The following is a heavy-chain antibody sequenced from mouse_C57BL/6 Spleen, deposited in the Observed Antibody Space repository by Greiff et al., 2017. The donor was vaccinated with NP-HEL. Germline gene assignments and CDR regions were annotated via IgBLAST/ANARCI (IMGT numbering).Heavy chain of an antibody. D-gene: IGHD2-4*01. Sequence: DVPLVASGGCLVKPGGSLPLSCAASVFTFSDYGMHWVRHAPVKGLAWVSYISSGRSSIYYADTVKGRFTISRDNAKNTLFLQMTSLRSEDTAMYYCARLRRDYFDYWGQGTTLTVSS. CDR1: VFTFSDYG. CDR2: ISSGRSSI. CDR3: ARLRRDYFDY. V-gene: IGHV5-17*01. J-gene: IGHJ2*01.